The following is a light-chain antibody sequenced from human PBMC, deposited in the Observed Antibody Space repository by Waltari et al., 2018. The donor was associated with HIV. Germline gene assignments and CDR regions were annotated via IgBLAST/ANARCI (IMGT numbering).Light chain of an antibody. CDR1: QSLLSTNGNTY. CDR2: LVT. V-gene: IGKV2-28*01. Sequence: DIVMTQSPLSLPVTPGESASISCRSSQSLLSTNGNTYFAWYLQKPGQSPRLLISLVTNRAVGVPDRVSCSGSGTDFPLTISRVEAEDVGVYYFMQGLQTPWTFGQGTKVEIK. J-gene: IGKJ1*01. CDR3: MQGLQTPWT.